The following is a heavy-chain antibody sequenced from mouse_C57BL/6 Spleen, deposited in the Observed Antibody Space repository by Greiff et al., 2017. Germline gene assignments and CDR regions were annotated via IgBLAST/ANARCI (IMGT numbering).Heavy chain of an antibody. CDR2: IYPGSGST. CDR3: ARDYYGSSPSYAMDY. Sequence: VQLQQPGAELVKPGASVKMSCKASGYTFTSYWITWVKQRPGQGLEWIGDIYPGSGSTNSNEKFKSKATLTVDTSSSTAYMQLSSLTSEDSAVEYCARDYYGSSPSYAMDYWGQGTSVTVSS. D-gene: IGHD1-1*01. CDR1: GYTFTSYW. J-gene: IGHJ4*01. V-gene: IGHV1-55*01.